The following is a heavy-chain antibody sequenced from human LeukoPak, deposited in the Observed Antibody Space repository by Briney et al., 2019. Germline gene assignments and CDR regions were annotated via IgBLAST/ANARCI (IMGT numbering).Heavy chain of an antibody. CDR1: GGSISSSSYY. D-gene: IGHD6-13*01. CDR3: ARESVYSSSWHSQH. CDR2: IYYSGST. V-gene: IGHV4-39*02. J-gene: IGHJ1*01. Sequence: SETLSLTCTVSGGSISSSSYYWGWLRQPPGKGLEGIGSIYYSGSTYYNPSLKSRVTISGATSTYNFSLQLNSVPPEDTAVYYCARESVYSSSWHSQHWGPGTLVTVSS.